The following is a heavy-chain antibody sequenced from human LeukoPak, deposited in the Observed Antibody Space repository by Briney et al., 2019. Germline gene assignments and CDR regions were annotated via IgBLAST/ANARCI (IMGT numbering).Heavy chain of an antibody. CDR3: AKADCSGGSCYSNWFDP. V-gene: IGHV3-23*01. CDR2: SCSRGGST. Sequence: GGSLRLSCAASGFTCSSYAMSWVRQAPGMVMEWVSASCSRGGSTYYADSVKGRFTISRDNSKNTLYLQMNSLRAEDTAVYYCAKADCSGGSCYSNWFDPWGQGTLVTVSS. CDR1: GFTCSSYA. D-gene: IGHD2-15*01. J-gene: IGHJ5*02.